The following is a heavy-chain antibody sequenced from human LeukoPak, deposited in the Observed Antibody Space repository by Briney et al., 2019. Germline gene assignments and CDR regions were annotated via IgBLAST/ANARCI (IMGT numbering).Heavy chain of an antibody. CDR3: AREGVNSPDDTLDV. J-gene: IGHJ3*01. CDR2: ISYGGDDGSNI. D-gene: IGHD3-3*01. CDR1: GFTFSSYA. Sequence: GGSLRLSCTASGFTFSSYAMHWVRQAPGKGLEWVAVISYGGDDGSNIYYGDSVKGRFAISRDNSKSTLYLQLNSLRPEDTAVYYWAREGVNSPDDTLDVWGQGTMVTVSS. V-gene: IGHV3-30*09.